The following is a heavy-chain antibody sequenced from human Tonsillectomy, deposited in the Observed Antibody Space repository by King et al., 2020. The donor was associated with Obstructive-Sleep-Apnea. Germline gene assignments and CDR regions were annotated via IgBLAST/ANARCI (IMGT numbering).Heavy chain of an antibody. CDR2: INNSGST. D-gene: IGHD6-6*01. Sequence: VQLQESGPGLVKPSETLSLTCTVSGGSISSYYWSWIRQPPGKGLEWIGYINNSGSTNYNPSLKSRVTISVDTSKNQFSLKMSSVTAADTAVYYCARDSSIFYYFAYWGQGTLVTVSS. V-gene: IGHV4-59*01. CDR1: GGSISSYY. CDR3: ARDSSIFYYFAY. J-gene: IGHJ4*02.